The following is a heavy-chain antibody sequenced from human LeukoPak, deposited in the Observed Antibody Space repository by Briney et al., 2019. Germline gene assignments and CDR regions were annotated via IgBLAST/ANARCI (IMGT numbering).Heavy chain of an antibody. V-gene: IGHV1-69*05. D-gene: IGHD6-6*01. CDR1: GGTFSSYA. J-gene: IGHJ4*02. CDR3: ARDLGIAARSD. Sequence: ASVKVSCKASGGTFSSYAISWVRQAPGQGLEWMGGVIPIFGTANYAQKFQGRVTITTDESTSTAYMELSSQRSEDTAVYYCARDLGIAARSDWGQGTLVTVSS. CDR2: VIPIFGTA.